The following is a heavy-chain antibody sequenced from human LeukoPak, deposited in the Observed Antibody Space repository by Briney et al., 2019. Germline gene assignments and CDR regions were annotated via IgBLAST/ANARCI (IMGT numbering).Heavy chain of an antibody. D-gene: IGHD4-23*01. CDR1: GFTFRSHW. CDR2: IKQGGSEK. Sequence: GGSLRLSCVASGFTFRSHWMTWVRQAPGKGLEWVANIKQGGSEKHYVDSVKGRFTISRDDAKNSLYLQMSTLRAEDVAVYYCAREGQESGGKDYWGQGTRVTVSS. J-gene: IGHJ4*02. V-gene: IGHV3-7*05. CDR3: AREGQESGGKDY.